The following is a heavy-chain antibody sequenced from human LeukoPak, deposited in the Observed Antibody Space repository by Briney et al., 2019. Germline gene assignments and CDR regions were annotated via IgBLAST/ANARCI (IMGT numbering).Heavy chain of an antibody. D-gene: IGHD3-22*01. V-gene: IGHV3-23*01. CDR2: LSGSGGST. CDR3: ARGGSYYYDTSAYFAY. Sequence: GGSLRLSCAASGFTFISYAMSWVRQAPGKGLEWVSALSGSGGSTYYADSVKGRFTISRDNSKNTLYLQMNSLRAEDTAVYYCARGGSYYYDTSAYFAYWGQGTLVTVSS. J-gene: IGHJ4*02. CDR1: GFTFISYA.